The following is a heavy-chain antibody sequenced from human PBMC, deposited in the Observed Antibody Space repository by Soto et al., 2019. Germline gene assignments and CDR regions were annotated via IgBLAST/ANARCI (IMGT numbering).Heavy chain of an antibody. V-gene: IGHV4-59*01. CDR1: GASISANY. CDR3: ARVVPPLVLSWFDS. CDR2: NFYSGST. D-gene: IGHD6-6*01. Sequence: QVQLQESGPGLVKPSETLSLTYTLSGASISANYGSWIRQPPGKGLEWIGYNFYSGSTTYNPSLESRVTISIDTPKHQFALRLTSVTAADTAVYYCARVVPPLVLSWFDSWCQGTLVTVSS. J-gene: IGHJ5*01.